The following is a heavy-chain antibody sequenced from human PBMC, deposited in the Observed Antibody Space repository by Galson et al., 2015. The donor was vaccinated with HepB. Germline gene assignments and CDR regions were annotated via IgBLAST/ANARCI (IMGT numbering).Heavy chain of an antibody. CDR1: GGTFSSYA. D-gene: IGHD3-3*01. CDR3: ARGPPYVTIFVNWFDP. Sequence: SVKVSCKASGGTFSSYAISWVRQAPGQGLEWMGGIIPIFGTANYAQKFQGRVTITADESTNTAYMELSSLRSEDTAVYYCARGPPYVTIFVNWFDPWGQGTLVTVSS. V-gene: IGHV1-69*13. J-gene: IGHJ5*02. CDR2: IIPIFGTA.